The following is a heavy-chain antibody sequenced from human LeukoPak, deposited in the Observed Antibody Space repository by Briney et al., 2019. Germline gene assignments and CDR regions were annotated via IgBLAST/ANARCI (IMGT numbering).Heavy chain of an antibody. V-gene: IGHV4-59*01. Sequence: SETLSLTCTVSGGSISSYYWSWIRQPPGKGLEWIGYIYYSGSTNYNPSLKSRVTISVDTSKNQFSLKLSSVTAADTAVYYCARASSDYYDSRGYLDYWGQGTLVTVSS. D-gene: IGHD3-22*01. CDR1: GGSISSYY. J-gene: IGHJ4*02. CDR2: IYYSGST. CDR3: ARASSDYYDSRGYLDY.